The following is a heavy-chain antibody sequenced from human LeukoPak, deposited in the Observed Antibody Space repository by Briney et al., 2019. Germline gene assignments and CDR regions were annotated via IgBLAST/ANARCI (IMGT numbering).Heavy chain of an antibody. CDR3: VSSSWFDY. D-gene: IGHD6-13*01. Sequence: GGSVTLFCAPSGFTFSSYSMKWVRQAPGRGREGVSSISSSSSYIQYAHSVKGRFNVSRDNAKNSLYLQMNGRRAEDTAVYYCVSSSWFDYWGQGTLVTVSS. J-gene: IGHJ4*02. V-gene: IGHV3-21*01. CDR1: GFTFSSYS. CDR2: ISSSSSYI.